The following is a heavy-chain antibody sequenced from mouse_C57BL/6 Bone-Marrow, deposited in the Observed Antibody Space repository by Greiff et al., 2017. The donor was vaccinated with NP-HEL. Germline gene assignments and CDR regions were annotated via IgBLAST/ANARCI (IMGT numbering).Heavy chain of an antibody. Sequence: QVHVKQPGAELVMPGASVKLSCKASGYTFTSYWMHWVKQRPGQGLEWIGEIDPSDSYTNYNQKFKGKSTLTVDKSSSTAYMQLSSLTSEDSAVYYCARNSRTFAYWGQGTLVTVSA. CDR3: ARNSRTFAY. V-gene: IGHV1-69*01. J-gene: IGHJ3*01. CDR1: GYTFTSYW. CDR2: IDPSDSYT.